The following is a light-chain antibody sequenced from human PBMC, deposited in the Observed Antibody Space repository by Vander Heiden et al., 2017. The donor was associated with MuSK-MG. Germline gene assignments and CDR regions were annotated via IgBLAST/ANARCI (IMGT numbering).Light chain of an antibody. Sequence: DIQMSQSPSTLSASAGDRVTITCQASQRIRNWLAWYQQKPGKAPKLLIYQASNLESGVPSRFSGSGSETEFTLTIGCLQPDDFATYYCQQDNSYSLYTFGQGTKLEIK. CDR1: QRIRNW. J-gene: IGKJ2*01. CDR2: QAS. CDR3: QQDNSYSLYT. V-gene: IGKV1-5*03.